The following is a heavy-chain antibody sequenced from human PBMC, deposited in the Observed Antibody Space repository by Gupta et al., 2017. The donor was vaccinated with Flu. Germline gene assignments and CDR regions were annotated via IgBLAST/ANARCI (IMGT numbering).Heavy chain of an antibody. J-gene: IGHJ4*02. CDR3: AGEWELTY. V-gene: IGHV3-48*03. CDR2: ISSRGSTR. D-gene: IGHD1-26*01. CDR1: GFTFSSYE. Sequence: EVQLVESGGGLVQPGGSLRLSCAASGFTFSSYEMNWVRQAPGKGLEWVSYISSRGSTRDDAHSVKGLFTIPRDNAKNSLYMQMNSLRAEDTAVYYCAGEWELTYWGQGTMVTVYS.